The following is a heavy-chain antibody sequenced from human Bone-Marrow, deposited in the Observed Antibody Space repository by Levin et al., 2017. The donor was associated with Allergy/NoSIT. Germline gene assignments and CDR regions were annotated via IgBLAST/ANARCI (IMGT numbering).Heavy chain of an antibody. D-gene: IGHD2-8*01. J-gene: IGHJ4*02. V-gene: IGHV2-70*04. Sequence: SGPTLVKPTQTLRLTCTFSGFSLTTGGMRVSWIRQPPGKALEWLARIDWDDDKFYTPSLETRLTISKDTSEDQVVLTLTNMEAVDTATYYCARMSSCISGVCHFDYWGQGILVTVSS. CDR2: IDWDDDK. CDR3: ARMSSCISGVCHFDY. CDR1: GFSLTTGGMR.